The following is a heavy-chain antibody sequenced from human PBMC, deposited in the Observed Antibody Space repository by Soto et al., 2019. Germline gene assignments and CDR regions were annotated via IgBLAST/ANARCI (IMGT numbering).Heavy chain of an antibody. Sequence: GGSLRLSCAASGFTFSSYGMHWVRQAPGKGLEWVAVISYDGSNKYYADSVKGRFTISRDNSKNTLYLQMNSLRAEDTAVYYCAKDHWWYLGGDFDYWGQGTLVTVSS. CDR3: AKDHWWYLGGDFDY. CDR2: ISYDGSNK. J-gene: IGHJ4*02. CDR1: GFTFSSYG. D-gene: IGHD2-8*02. V-gene: IGHV3-30*18.